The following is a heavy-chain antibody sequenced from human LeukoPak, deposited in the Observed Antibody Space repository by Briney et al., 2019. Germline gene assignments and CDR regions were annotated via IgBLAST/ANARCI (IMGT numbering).Heavy chain of an antibody. V-gene: IGHV4-61*03. CDR2: IYYSGNT. J-gene: IGHJ4*02. CDR1: GGSVSNGNYY. CDR3: ARSQNYYGSGDY. D-gene: IGHD3-10*01. Sequence: SETLSLTCTVSGGSVSNGNYYWSWLRQPPGKALEWIGYIYYSGNTNYNPSFEGRVTISVDTSKNHFSVKLSSVTAADTAVYYCARSQNYYGSGDYWSQGTLVTVSS.